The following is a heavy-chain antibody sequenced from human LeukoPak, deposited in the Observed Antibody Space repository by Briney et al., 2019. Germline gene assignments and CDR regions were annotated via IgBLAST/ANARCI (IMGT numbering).Heavy chain of an antibody. CDR1: GYTFTSYG. D-gene: IGHD3-9*01. V-gene: IGHV1-18*01. J-gene: IGHJ5*02. CDR3: ARVLRYFDWSPSWFDP. Sequence: GASVKVSCKASGYTFTSYGISWVRQAPGQGLEWMGWISAYNGNTNYAQKLQGRVTMTTDTSTSTAYMELRSLRSVDTAVYYCARVLRYFDWSPSWFDPWGQGTLVTVSS. CDR2: ISAYNGNT.